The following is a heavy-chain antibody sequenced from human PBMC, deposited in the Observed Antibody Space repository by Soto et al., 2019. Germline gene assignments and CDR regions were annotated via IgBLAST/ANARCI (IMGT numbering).Heavy chain of an antibody. CDR1: GFSFSNCG. V-gene: IGHV3-30*18. CDR3: VKGSEVARQELDY. CDR2: ISSDGSDK. J-gene: IGHJ4*02. Sequence: QVQLVESGGGVVQPGRSLRLSCAASGFSFSNCGIHWVRQAPGKGLEWVAAISSDGSDKYYSESVKGRFTISRDNSKNPLFLQMNSLRVEDTAVYYCVKGSEVARQELDYWGQGTLVTVSP. D-gene: IGHD2-15*01.